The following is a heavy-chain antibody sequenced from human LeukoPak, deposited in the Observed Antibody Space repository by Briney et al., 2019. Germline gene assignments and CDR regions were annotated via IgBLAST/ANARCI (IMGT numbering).Heavy chain of an antibody. CDR3: ARATRYQLLSES. J-gene: IGHJ5*02. V-gene: IGHV1-2*06. D-gene: IGHD2-2*01. CDR2: INPNSGGT. Sequence: ASVKVSCKASGYTFTGYYMHWVRQAPGQGLEWMGRINPNSGGTNYAQKFQGRVTMTRDTSISTAYMELSRLRSDDTAGYYCARATRYQLLSESWTQGTLVTVSS. CDR1: GYTFTGYY.